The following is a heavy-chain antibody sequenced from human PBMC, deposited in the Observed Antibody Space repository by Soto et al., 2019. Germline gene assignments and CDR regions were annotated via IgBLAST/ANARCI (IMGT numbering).Heavy chain of an antibody. CDR2: IYYSGST. CDR1: GGSISSYY. V-gene: IGHV4-59*01. D-gene: IGHD3-22*01. Sequence: PSETLSLTCTVSGGSISSYYWSWIRQPPGKGLEWIGYIYYSGSTNYSPSLKSRVTISVDTSKNQFSLKLSSVTAADTAVYYCARFNYYDSSGYAFDIWGQGTMVTVSS. J-gene: IGHJ3*02. CDR3: ARFNYYDSSGYAFDI.